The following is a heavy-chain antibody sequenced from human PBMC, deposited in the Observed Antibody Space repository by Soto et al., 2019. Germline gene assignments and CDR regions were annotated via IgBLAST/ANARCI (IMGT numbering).Heavy chain of an antibody. D-gene: IGHD2-2*01. CDR1: GYTFTSYG. CDR2: ISAYNGNT. CDR3: ARDQYCSSTSCYETNWFDP. Sequence: ASVKVSCKASGYTFTSYGISWVRQAPGQGLEWMGWISAYNGNTNYAQKLQGRVTMTTDTSTSTAYMELRSLRSDDTAVYYCARDQYCSSTSCYETNWFDPWGQGTLVTVS. J-gene: IGHJ5*02. V-gene: IGHV1-18*01.